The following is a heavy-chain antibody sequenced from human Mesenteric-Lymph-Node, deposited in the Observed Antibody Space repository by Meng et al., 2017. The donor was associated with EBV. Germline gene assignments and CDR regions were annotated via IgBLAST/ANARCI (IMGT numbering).Heavy chain of an antibody. CDR1: GYISSDYY. J-gene: IGHJ5*02. CDR3: ALVLRARFNYFDP. D-gene: IGHD4/OR15-4a*01. CDR2: VDPQDDET. Sequence: EVQLIHSGAAVKKPGATVKISCKVSGYISSDYYIHWVRQAPGEGLEWMGLVDPQDDETLYAEKFQGRVTITADTSPDTTYMELSSLRSEDTAIYYCALVLRARFNYFDPWGQGTLVTVSS. V-gene: IGHV1-69-2*01.